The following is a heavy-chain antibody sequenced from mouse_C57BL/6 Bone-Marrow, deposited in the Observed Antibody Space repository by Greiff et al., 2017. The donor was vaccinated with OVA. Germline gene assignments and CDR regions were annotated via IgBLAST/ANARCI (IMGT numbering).Heavy chain of an antibody. CDR3: ARRLLRYWYFDV. J-gene: IGHJ1*03. V-gene: IGHV14-2*01. CDR2: IDPEDGET. CDR1: GFDIKDYY. D-gene: IGHD1-1*01. Sequence: DVKLQESGAELVKPGASVKLSCTASGFDIKDYYMHWVKQRTEQGLEWIGRIDPEDGETKYAPKFQGKATITADTSSNTAYLRLSSLTSEDTAVYYCARRLLRYWYFDVWGTGTTVTVSS.